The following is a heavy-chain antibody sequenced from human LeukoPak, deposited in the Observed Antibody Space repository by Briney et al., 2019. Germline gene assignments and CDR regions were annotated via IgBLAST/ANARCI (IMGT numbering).Heavy chain of an antibody. J-gene: IGHJ4*02. D-gene: IGHD5-12*01. CDR2: IKEDGSVK. CDR1: GFTFNTYW. V-gene: IGHV3-7*03. CDR3: ARDSTWRLDY. Sequence: GGSLRLSCAASGFTFNTYWMNWVRQAPGKGLEWVANIKEDGSVKYYVDSVKGRFSISRDNTKSALYLQMDSLRADDTAVYFCARDSTWRLDYWGQGTLITVSS.